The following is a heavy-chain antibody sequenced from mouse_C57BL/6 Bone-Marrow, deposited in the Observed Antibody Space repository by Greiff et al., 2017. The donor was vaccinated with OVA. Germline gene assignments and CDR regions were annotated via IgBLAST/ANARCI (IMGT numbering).Heavy chain of an antibody. CDR1: GYAFTNYL. D-gene: IGHD2-2*01. V-gene: IGHV1-54*01. CDR3: ARSEGLPLYAMDY. J-gene: IGHJ4*01. CDR2: INPGSGGT. Sequence: VQLQQSGAELVRPGPSVKVSCKASGYAFTNYLIEWVKQRPGQGLEWIGVINPGSGGTNYNEKFKGKATLTADKSSSTAYMQLSSLTSEDSAVYFCARSEGLPLYAMDYWGQGTSVTVSS.